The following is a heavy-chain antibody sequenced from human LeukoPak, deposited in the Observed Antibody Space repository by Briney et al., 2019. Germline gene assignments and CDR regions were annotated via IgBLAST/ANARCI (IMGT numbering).Heavy chain of an antibody. Sequence: PGGSLRLSCSASGFTFSSYAMHWVRQAPGKGLEYVSAISSTGGSTYYADSVKGRFTISRDNSKNTVYFQMSSLRTEDTAVYYCVKGGQYTRSALLDYWGQGTLVTVSS. D-gene: IGHD6-6*01. V-gene: IGHV3-64*05. CDR3: VKGGQYTRSALLDY. J-gene: IGHJ4*02. CDR2: ISSTGGST. CDR1: GFTFSSYA.